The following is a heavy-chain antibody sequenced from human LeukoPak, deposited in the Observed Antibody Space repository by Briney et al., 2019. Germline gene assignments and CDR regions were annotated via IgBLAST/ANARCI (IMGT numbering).Heavy chain of an antibody. Sequence: GGSLRLSCAASGFTFSSYAMSWVRQAPGKGLEWVSAISGSGGSTYYADSVKGRFTISRDNSKNTLYLQMNSLKTEDTAVYFCATNKFDFRDYYYYMDVWGQGTTVTVSS. D-gene: IGHD3-3*01. CDR1: GFTFSSYA. CDR3: ATNKFDFRDYYYYMDV. CDR2: ISGSGGST. J-gene: IGHJ6*03. V-gene: IGHV3-23*01.